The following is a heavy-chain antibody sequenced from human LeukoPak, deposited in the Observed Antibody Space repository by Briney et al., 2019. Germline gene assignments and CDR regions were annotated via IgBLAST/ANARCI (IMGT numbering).Heavy chain of an antibody. CDR1: GYTFTGYY. CDR2: ISAYNGNT. D-gene: IGHD3-3*01. CDR3: ARSGDFWSGYYPVDY. J-gene: IGHJ4*02. V-gene: IGHV1-18*04. Sequence: ASVKVSCKASGYTFTGYYMHWVRQAPGQGLEWMGWISAYNGNTNYAQKLQGRVTMTTDTSTSTAYMELRSLRSDDTAVYYCARSGDFWSGYYPVDYWGQGTLVTVSS.